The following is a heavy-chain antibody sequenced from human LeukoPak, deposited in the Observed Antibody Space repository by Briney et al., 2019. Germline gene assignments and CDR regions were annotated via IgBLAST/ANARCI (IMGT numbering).Heavy chain of an antibody. CDR2: ISSSGSTI. CDR3: ARVRITGDLLRYYYYMDV. D-gene: IGHD1-20*01. J-gene: IGHJ6*03. V-gene: IGHV3-48*03. CDR1: GFTFSSYE. Sequence: QPGGSLRLSCAASGFTFSSYEMNWVRQAPGKGLEWVSYISSSGSTIYYADSVKGRFTISRDNAKNSLYLQMNSLRAEDTAVYYCARVRITGDLLRYYYYMDVWGKGTTVTISS.